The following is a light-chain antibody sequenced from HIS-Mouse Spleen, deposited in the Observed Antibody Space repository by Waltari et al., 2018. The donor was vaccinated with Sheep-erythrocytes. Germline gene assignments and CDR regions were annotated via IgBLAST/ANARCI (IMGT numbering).Light chain of an antibody. CDR2: WAP. Sequence: DIVMTQSPDSLAVSLGERATINCKSSQSVLYSSNNKNYLAWYQQKPGQPPKLLIYWAPTRESGVPDRFRGSGSGTDFTLTISSLQAEDVAVYYCQQYYSTPFTFGPGTKVDIK. CDR1: QSVLYSSNNKNY. V-gene: IGKV4-1*01. J-gene: IGKJ3*01. CDR3: QQYYSTPFT.